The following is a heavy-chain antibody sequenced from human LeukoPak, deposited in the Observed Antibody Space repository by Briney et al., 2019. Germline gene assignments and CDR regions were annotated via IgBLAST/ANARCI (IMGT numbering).Heavy chain of an antibody. D-gene: IGHD3-10*01. CDR1: GGSVSSSSYY. Sequence: SETLSLTCTVSGGSVSSSSYYWGWIRQPPGKGLEWIGSIYYSGSTYYNPSLKSRVTISVDTSKNQFSLELSSVTAADTAVYYCARRITMVRGARYGMDVWGQGTTVTVSS. CDR2: IYYSGST. V-gene: IGHV4-39*01. CDR3: ARRITMVRGARYGMDV. J-gene: IGHJ6*02.